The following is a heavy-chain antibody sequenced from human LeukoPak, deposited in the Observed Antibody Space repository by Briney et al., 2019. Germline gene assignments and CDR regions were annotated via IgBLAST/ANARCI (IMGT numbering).Heavy chain of an antibody. D-gene: IGHD4-23*01. V-gene: IGHV3-23*03. J-gene: IGHJ4*02. CDR2: INNGGINT. Sequence: TGGSMILSCAASVFAFRDYCIAWVRQAPWKGPEWVSSINNGGINTHYTDSVMGRFTISRDSSKNMLFLQMNNLRVEDTAVYYCASQLWDGGSWGQGTRVTVSS. CDR1: VFAFRDYC. CDR3: ASQLWDGGS.